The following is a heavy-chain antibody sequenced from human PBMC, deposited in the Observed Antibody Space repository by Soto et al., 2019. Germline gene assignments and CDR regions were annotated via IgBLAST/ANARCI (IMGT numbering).Heavy chain of an antibody. CDR3: ASDLVGASDSYGLDV. Sequence: GGSLRLSCAASGFTFSNYGTHWVRQAPGKGLEWVAIIWHDGNNKYYADSVRGRFIISRDNSKNRLYLQMNSLRAEDTAVYYCASDLVGASDSYGLDVWGQGTPVTVSS. CDR1: GFTFSNYG. D-gene: IGHD1-26*01. V-gene: IGHV3-33*01. CDR2: IWHDGNNK. J-gene: IGHJ6*02.